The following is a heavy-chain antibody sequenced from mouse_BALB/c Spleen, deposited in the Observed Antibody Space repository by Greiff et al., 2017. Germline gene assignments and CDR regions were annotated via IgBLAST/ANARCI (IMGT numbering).Heavy chain of an antibody. CDR3: ARRRDYAMDY. J-gene: IGHJ4*01. Sequence: QVQLQQPGAELVMPGASVKMSCKASGYTFTDYWMHWVKQRPGQGLEWIGAIDTSDSYTSYNQKFKGKATLTVDESSSTAYMQLSSLTSEDSAVYYCARRRDYAMDYWGQGTSVTVSS. CDR1: GYTFTDYW. V-gene: IGHV1-69*01. D-gene: IGHD3-3*01. CDR2: IDTSDSYT.